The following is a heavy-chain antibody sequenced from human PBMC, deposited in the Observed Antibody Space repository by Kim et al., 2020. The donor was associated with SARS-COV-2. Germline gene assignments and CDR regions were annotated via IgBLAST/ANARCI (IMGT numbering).Heavy chain of an antibody. CDR2: SGTAGEP. J-gene: IGHJ4*02. CDR1: GFSLRSYS. D-gene: IGHD1-1*01. CDR3: AKKQPGNRPLDC. Sequence: GGSLRLSCEASGFSLRSYSMNWVRQGPGKGLEWVSTSGTAGEPYYADSVKGRFTVSRDTSKNMLYLQMDSLRAEDTAVYYCAKKQPGNRPLDCWGQGTLV. V-gene: IGHV3-23*01.